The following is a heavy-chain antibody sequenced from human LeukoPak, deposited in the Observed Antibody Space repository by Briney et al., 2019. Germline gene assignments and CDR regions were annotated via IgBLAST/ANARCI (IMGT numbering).Heavy chain of an antibody. CDR2: INSDGSST. D-gene: IGHD6-13*01. CDR3: ARWIAAASTYFNYYYYMDV. J-gene: IGHJ6*03. Sequence: GGSLRLSCAASGFTFSSYWMHWVRQAPGKGLVWVSRINSDGSSTSYADSVKGRFTISRDNAKNTLYLQMNSLRAEDTAVYYCARWIAAASTYFNYYYYMDVWGKGTTVTISS. CDR1: GFTFSSYW. V-gene: IGHV3-74*01.